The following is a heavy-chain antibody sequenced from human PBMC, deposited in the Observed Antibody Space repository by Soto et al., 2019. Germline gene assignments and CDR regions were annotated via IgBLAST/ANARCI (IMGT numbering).Heavy chain of an antibody. CDR2: INAGNGNT. J-gene: IGHJ6*02. D-gene: IGHD2-15*01. Sequence: ASVKVSCKASGYTFTSYAMHWVRQAPGQRPEWMGWINAGNGNTKYSQEFQGRVTITRDTSASTAYMELSSLRSEDTAVYYCAREGLNRGYCSGGSCYTDTGFYYYGMDVWGQGTTVTVSS. CDR3: AREGLNRGYCSGGSCYTDTGFYYYGMDV. CDR1: GYTFTSYA. V-gene: IGHV1-3*01.